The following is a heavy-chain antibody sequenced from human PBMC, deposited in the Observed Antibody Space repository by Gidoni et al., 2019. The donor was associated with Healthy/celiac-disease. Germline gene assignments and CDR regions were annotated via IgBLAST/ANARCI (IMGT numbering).Heavy chain of an antibody. CDR3: AKGDDLRI. D-gene: IGHD3-3*01. CDR1: GFTFDDYT. CDR2: ISWDGGST. Sequence: EVQLVESGGVVVQPGGSLRLSFAPSGFTFDDYTMHWVRQAPGKGLEWVSLISWDGGSTYYADSVKGRFTISRDNSKNSLYLQMNSLRTEDTALYYCAKGDDLRIWGQGTLVTVSS. V-gene: IGHV3-43*01. J-gene: IGHJ4*02.